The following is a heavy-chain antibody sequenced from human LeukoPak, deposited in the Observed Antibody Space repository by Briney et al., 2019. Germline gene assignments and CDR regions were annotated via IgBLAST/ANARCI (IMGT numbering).Heavy chain of an antibody. CDR2: INTNAGNP. J-gene: IGHJ4*02. V-gene: IGHV7-4-1*02. CDR1: GYTFTGYY. CDR3: ARGDWLLDY. D-gene: IGHD2-15*01. Sequence: ASVKVSCKASGYTFTGYYMHWVRQAPGQGLEWMGCINTNAGNPTYAQGFTGRFVFSLDTSVSTAYLQISSLKADDTAVYYCARGDWLLDYWGQGTLVTVSS.